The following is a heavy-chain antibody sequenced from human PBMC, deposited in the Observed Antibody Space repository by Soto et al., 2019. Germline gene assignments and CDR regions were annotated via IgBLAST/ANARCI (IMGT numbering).Heavy chain of an antibody. D-gene: IGHD3-3*01. CDR3: ARVWDFWSGLPSDY. CDR2: INPNSGYT. Sequence: ASVKVSFKASGYTFTDYYLYWMRQAPGQGLEWMGWINPNSGYTNYAQKFQGRLTMTRDTSINTAYMELFRLRSDDTAVYYCARVWDFWSGLPSDYWGQGTLVSVSS. V-gene: IGHV1-2*02. CDR1: GYTFTDYY. J-gene: IGHJ4*02.